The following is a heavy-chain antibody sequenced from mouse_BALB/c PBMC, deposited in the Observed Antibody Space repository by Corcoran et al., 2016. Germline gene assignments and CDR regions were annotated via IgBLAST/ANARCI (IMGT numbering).Heavy chain of an antibody. V-gene: IGHV9-3*01. CDR3: ARSGSGGSSYWYFDV. D-gene: IGHD1-1*01. CDR1: GYTFTTYG. CDR2: INTYSGVP. J-gene: IGHJ1*03. Sequence: QIQLVQSGPELKKPGETVKISCKASGYTFTTYGMSWVKQAPGKGLKWMGWINTYSGVPTYADDFKGRFAFSLETSASTAYLQINNLKNEDTATYFCARSGSGGSSYWYFDVWGTGTTVTVSS.